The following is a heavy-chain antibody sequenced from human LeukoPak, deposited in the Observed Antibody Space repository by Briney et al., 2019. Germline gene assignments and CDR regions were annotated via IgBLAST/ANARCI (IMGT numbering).Heavy chain of an antibody. CDR2: INTDGSST. J-gene: IGHJ6*03. V-gene: IGHV3-74*01. Sequence: PGGSLRLSCGASGFTFSDYGMHWVRQAPGKGLVWVSRINTDGSSTSYADSVKGRFTISRDNAKNTLYLQMNSLRAEDTAVYYCARDPMREWFIYYYMDVWGKGTTVTVSS. CDR1: GFTFSDYG. CDR3: ARDPMREWFIYYYMDV. D-gene: IGHD3-3*01.